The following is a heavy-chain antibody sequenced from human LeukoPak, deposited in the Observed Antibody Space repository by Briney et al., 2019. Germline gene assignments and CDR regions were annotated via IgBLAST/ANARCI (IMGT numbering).Heavy chain of an antibody. CDR1: GGSISSDY. D-gene: IGHD6-19*01. V-gene: IGHV4-59*08. CDR2: IYYSGST. Sequence: PSETLSLTCTVSGGSISSDYWSWIRQPPGKGLELIGYIYYSGSTYYDPSLQSRVTISVDTSKNQFPLRLTSVTAADTAVYYCATAVAGRFDHWGQGTLVSVSS. J-gene: IGHJ4*02. CDR3: ATAVAGRFDH.